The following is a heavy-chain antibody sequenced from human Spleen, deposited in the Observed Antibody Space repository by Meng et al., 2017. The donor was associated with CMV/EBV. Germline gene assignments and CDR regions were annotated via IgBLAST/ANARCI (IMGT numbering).Heavy chain of an antibody. CDR3: AREGIATTDTSRRFFGY. J-gene: IGHJ4*02. CDR2: INPSGGST. D-gene: IGHD1-1*01. Sequence: YNFNFYYMHWVRQAPGQGLEWMGVINPSGGSTTYAQKLKGRVTMARDTSTTTVYMELTSLRSEDTAVYYCAREGIATTDTSRRFFGYWGQGTLVTVSS. V-gene: IGHV1-46*02. CDR1: YNFNFYY.